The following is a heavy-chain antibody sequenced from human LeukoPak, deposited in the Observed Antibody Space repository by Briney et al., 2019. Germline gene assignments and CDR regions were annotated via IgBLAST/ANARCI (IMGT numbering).Heavy chain of an antibody. CDR2: MHHRGST. V-gene: IGHV4-38-2*02. CDR3: ARGPNNFPPLDDCYMDV. Sequence: SETLSLTCSVSGYSISSDYYWAWIRQPPGRGLEWIGTMHHRGSTYLNPALKSRVTISVDTSNNQFSLKVTSVTAADTAVYFCARGPNNFPPLDDCYMDVWGKGTTVTVSS. CDR1: GYSISSDYY. J-gene: IGHJ6*03. D-gene: IGHD1-1*01.